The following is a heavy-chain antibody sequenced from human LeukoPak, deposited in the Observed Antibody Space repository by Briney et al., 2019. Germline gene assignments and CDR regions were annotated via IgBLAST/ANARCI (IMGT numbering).Heavy chain of an antibody. V-gene: IGHV4-4*07. CDR1: GGSISSYY. CDR3: ATTMVRGASYYYGMDV. Sequence: PSETLSLTCTVSGGSISSYYWSWIRQPAGKGLGWIGRIYTSGSTNYNPSLKGRVTMSVDTSKNQFSLKLSSVTAADTAVYYCATTMVRGASYYYGMDVWGQGTTVTVSS. CDR2: IYTSGST. D-gene: IGHD3-10*01. J-gene: IGHJ6*02.